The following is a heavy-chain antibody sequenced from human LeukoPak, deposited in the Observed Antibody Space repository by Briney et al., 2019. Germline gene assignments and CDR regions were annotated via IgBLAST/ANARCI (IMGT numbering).Heavy chain of an antibody. D-gene: IGHD3-22*01. CDR1: VCSIISYY. J-gene: IGHJ4*02. V-gene: IGHV4-59*01. Sequence: SETLSLTCTGSVCSIISYYWSWMRQPPGKGLEWIGYIYYSGCTYYNPSRKSRVTISVDTSKNQFSLKLSSVTAADTAVYYCAREGVGITMRTPTYYFDYWGQGTLVTVSS. CDR3: AREGVGITMRTPTYYFDY. CDR2: IYYSGCT.